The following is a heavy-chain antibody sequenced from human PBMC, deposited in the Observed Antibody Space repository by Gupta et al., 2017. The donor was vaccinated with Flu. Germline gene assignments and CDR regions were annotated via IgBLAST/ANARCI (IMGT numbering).Heavy chain of an antibody. Sequence: PGQGLEWMGRIYPKSGDTIYAQKFQGRVSMTRDTSISTAYMELSRLRSDDTAVYFCARSIVGTTPDIYSYDPWGQGTLVTVSS. J-gene: IGHJ5*02. V-gene: IGHV1-2*06. CDR3: ARSIVGTTPDIYSYDP. CDR2: IYPKSGDT. D-gene: IGHD1-26*01.